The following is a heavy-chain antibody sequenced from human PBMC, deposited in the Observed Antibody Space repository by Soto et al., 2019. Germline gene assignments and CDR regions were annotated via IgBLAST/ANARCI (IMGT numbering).Heavy chain of an antibody. D-gene: IGHD6-13*01. V-gene: IGHV5-10-1*01. CDR1: GYSFTSYW. CDR3: ARRESSSWYYYYGMDV. CDR2: IDPSDSYT. Sequence: GESLKISCKGSGYSFTSYWISWVRQMPGKGLEWMGRIDPSDSYTNYSPSFQGHVTISAGKSISTAYLQWSSLKASDTAMYYCARRESSSWYYYYGMDVWGQGTTVTVSS. J-gene: IGHJ6*02.